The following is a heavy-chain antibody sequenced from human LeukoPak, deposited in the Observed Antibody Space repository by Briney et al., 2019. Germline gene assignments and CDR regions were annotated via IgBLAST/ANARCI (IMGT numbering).Heavy chain of an antibody. J-gene: IGHJ6*02. D-gene: IGHD6-19*01. CDR1: GFTFSSYA. Sequence: SGFTFSSYAXHWVRQAPXKXXEWVAVISYDGSNKYYADSVKGRFTISRDNSKNTLYLQMDSLRAEDTAVYYCARDWGIAVAGKKASRLYGMDVWGQGTTVTVSS. CDR3: ARDWGIAVAGKKASRLYGMDV. V-gene: IGHV3-30-3*01. CDR2: ISYDGSNK.